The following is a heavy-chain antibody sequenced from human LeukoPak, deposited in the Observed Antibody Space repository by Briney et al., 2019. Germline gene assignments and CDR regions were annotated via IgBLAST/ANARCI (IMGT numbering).Heavy chain of an antibody. CDR1: GFTFSSYG. J-gene: IGHJ6*02. V-gene: IGHV3-30*19. Sequence: GGSLRLSCAASGFTFSSYGMHWVRQAPGKGLEWVAVILSDGSKEFYTDSVKGRFTISRDNSKNTLYLQMNSLRAEDTAVYYCARDGYYYGMDVWGQGTTVTVSS. CDR3: ARDGYYYGMDV. CDR2: ILSDGSKE.